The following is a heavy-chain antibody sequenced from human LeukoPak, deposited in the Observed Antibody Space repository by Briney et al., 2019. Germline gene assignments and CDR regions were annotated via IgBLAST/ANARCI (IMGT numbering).Heavy chain of an antibody. D-gene: IGHD5-18*01. CDR1: GYTFTSYY. Sequence: ASVKVSCKASGYTFTSYYMHWVRQAPGQGLEWMGGIIPIFGTANYAQKFQGRATITADESTSTAYMELSSLRSEDTAVYYCASSPVTWIQLWFGYWGQGTLVTVSS. CDR2: IIPIFGTA. J-gene: IGHJ4*02. V-gene: IGHV1-69*13. CDR3: ASSPVTWIQLWFGY.